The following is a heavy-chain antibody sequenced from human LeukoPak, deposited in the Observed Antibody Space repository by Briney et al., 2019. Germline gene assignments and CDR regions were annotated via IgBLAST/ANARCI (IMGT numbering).Heavy chain of an antibody. V-gene: IGHV4-61*02. CDR2: IYSTGTT. D-gene: IGHD5-12*01. Sequence: SETLSLTCTVSGGSISSRNYYWSWIRQPAGKGLEWIGRIYSTGTTYYKPSLKSRVTMSVDTSHNQFFLKLNSVTAADTAVYYCAREARSGYEGFWSDPWGQGTVVTVSS. CDR3: AREARSGYEGFWSDP. CDR1: GGSISSRNYY. J-gene: IGHJ5*02.